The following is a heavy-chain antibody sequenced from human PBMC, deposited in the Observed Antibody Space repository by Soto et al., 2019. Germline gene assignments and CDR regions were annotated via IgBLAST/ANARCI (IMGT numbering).Heavy chain of an antibody. Sequence: EVQLLESGGGFVQPGGSLRLSCAASGFNFRQYAMIWVRQAPGKGLEWVSAITATGTHYADSVKGRFTISRDSSKSTLYLDINHPRVEDPAVYYCAKGMVPDQWGQGTLITVSS. CDR2: ITATGT. CDR3: AKGMVPDQ. V-gene: IGHV3-23*01. CDR1: GFNFRQYA. D-gene: IGHD6-13*01. J-gene: IGHJ5*02.